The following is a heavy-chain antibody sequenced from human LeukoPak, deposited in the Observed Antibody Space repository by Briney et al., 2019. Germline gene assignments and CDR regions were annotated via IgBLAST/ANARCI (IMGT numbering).Heavy chain of an antibody. J-gene: IGHJ4*02. CDR2: IIPILCIA. Sequence: EASVNVSCKASGGTFSSYAISWVRQAPGQGLEWLGRIIPILCIANYAQKFKGRVTITADKSTITAYMELTSLRSEAPAVYYCARGAYYYDNPDYYFDYWGQGTLVTVSP. V-gene: IGHV1-69*04. D-gene: IGHD3-22*01. CDR3: ARGAYYYDNPDYYFDY. CDR1: GGTFSSYA.